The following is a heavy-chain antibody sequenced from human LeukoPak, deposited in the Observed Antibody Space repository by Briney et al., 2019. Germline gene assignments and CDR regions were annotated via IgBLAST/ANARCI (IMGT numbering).Heavy chain of an antibody. CDR3: AKDLAAAGALDY. V-gene: IGHV3-33*06. CDR2: IWYDGSNK. J-gene: IGHJ4*02. CDR1: GFTFSSYG. Sequence: GRSLRLSCAASGFTFSSYGMHGVRQAPGKGLEWVAVIWYDGSNKYYADSVKGRFTISRDNSKNTLYLQMNSLRAEDTAVYYCAKDLAAAGALDYWGQGTLVTVSS. D-gene: IGHD6-13*01.